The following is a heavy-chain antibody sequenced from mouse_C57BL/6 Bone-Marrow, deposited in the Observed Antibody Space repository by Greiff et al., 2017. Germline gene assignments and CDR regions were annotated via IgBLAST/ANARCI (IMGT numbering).Heavy chain of an antibody. D-gene: IGHD2-4*01. CDR3: AREVNDYVDFDY. Sequence: QVQLQQSGAELARPGASVKLSCKASGYTFTSYGISWVKQRTGQGLEWIGEIYPRSGNTYYNEKFKGKATLTADKSSSTADMELRSLTSEDSAVYFWAREVNDYVDFDYWGQGTTLTVSS. J-gene: IGHJ2*01. CDR2: IYPRSGNT. CDR1: GYTFTSYG. V-gene: IGHV1-81*01.